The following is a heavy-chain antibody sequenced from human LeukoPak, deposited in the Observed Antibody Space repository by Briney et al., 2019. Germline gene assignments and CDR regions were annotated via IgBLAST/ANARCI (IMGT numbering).Heavy chain of an antibody. Sequence: PGGSLRLSCAASGFTFSSYAMHWVRQAPGKGLEYVSAISSNGGSTYYANSVKGRFTISRDNSKNTLYLQMGSLRAEDMAVYCCARFVGAFDIWGQGTMVTVSS. CDR1: GFTFSSYA. V-gene: IGHV3-64*01. J-gene: IGHJ3*02. CDR2: ISSNGGST. CDR3: ARFVGAFDI.